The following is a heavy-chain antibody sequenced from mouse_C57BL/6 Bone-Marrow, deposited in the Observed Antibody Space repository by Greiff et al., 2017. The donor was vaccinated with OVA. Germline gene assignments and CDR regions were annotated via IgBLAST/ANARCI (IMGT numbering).Heavy chain of an antibody. J-gene: IGHJ2*01. Sequence: VQLQESGPELARPWASVKISCQAFYTFSSRVHFAMRDTSYWMQWVKQRPGQGLEWIGAFYPGNGDTSYNQKFKGKATSTADKSSSTAYMQHSSLPSEDSAVYYCACFGRECDYWGQGTTLTVSS. V-gene: IGHV1-87*01. CDR1: YTFSSRVH. D-gene: IGHD1-1*01. CDR3: SEDSAVYYCACFGRECDY. CDR2: GQGLEWIG.